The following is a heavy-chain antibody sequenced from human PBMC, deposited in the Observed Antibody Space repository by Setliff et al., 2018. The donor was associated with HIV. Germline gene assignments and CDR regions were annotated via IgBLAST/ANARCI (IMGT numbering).Heavy chain of an antibody. Sequence: PSETLSLTCTVSGDSISRSSYYWGWIRQPPGKGLEWIGFISYSGSPNSNPSLKSRATISVDTSKNQFSLKLSSVTAADTAVYYCARFAYYSDSGGYYHHWGQGALVTVSS. CDR2: ISYSGSP. D-gene: IGHD3-22*01. J-gene: IGHJ4*02. V-gene: IGHV4-61*05. CDR1: GDSISRSSYY. CDR3: ARFAYYSDSGGYYHH.